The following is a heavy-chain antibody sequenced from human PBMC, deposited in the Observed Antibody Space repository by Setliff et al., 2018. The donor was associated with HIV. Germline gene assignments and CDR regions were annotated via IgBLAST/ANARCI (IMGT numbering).Heavy chain of an antibody. D-gene: IGHD3-3*01. Sequence: GASVKVSCKASGYTFSGYYLHWVRRAPGQGLEWMGWINPNSGDTNYAQKFQGRVTMTTDTSISTAYMELSRLRSEDTAMYYCARPSFGIGGGSIFDSWGQGTVVTVSS. J-gene: IGHJ4*02. CDR3: ARPSFGIGGGSIFDS. CDR2: INPNSGDT. V-gene: IGHV1-2*02. CDR1: GYTFSGYY.